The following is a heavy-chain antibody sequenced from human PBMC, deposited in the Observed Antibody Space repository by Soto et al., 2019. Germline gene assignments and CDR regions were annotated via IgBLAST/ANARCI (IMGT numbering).Heavy chain of an antibody. CDR1: GGTFSTYP. Sequence: QVQLVQSGAEVRMPGSSVKVSCKASGGTFSTYPINWVRQAPGQGLEWMGGIIPLFGTTNYAQKFKGSVTITEDASTSTASMELSSIRAEDAAVYYCARGATHGSSWYFWFDPWGQGTLVTVSS. CDR3: ARGATHGSSWYFWFDP. D-gene: IGHD6-13*01. CDR2: IIPLFGTT. J-gene: IGHJ5*02. V-gene: IGHV1-69*01.